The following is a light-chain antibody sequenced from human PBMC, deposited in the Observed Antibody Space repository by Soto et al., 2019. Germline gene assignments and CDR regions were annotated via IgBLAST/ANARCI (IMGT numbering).Light chain of an antibody. Sequence: QSALTQPPSASGSPGQSVTISCTGTSSDVGAYDYVSWYQHHPGKAPQLMIYEVRKRPSGVPGRFSGSKSGSTASLTVSGLQAEDEADYYCCSNAGGTKQIFGGGTKLTVL. J-gene: IGLJ2*01. CDR3: CSNAGGTKQI. V-gene: IGLV2-8*01. CDR2: EVR. CDR1: SSDVGAYDY.